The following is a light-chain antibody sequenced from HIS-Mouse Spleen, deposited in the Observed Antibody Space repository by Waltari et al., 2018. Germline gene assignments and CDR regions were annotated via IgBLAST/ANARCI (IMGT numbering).Light chain of an antibody. Sequence: QSALTQPASVSGSPGQSITISCTGTSSDVGSYNLVSWSQQHPGKAPKLLIYEGSKRPSGVSNRFSGSKSGNTASLTISGLQAEDEADYYCCSYAGSSTFVVVFGGGTKLTVL. CDR1: SSDVGSYNL. CDR3: CSYAGSSTFVVV. J-gene: IGLJ2*01. V-gene: IGLV2-23*03. CDR2: EGS.